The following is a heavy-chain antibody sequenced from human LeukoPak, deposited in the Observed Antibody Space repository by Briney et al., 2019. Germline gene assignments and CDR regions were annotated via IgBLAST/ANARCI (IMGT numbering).Heavy chain of an antibody. J-gene: IGHJ5*02. D-gene: IGHD1-26*01. Sequence: ASVKVSCKASGDTFTGYYMHWVRQAPGQGLEWMGWINPNSGGTNYAQKFQGRVTMTRDTSISTAYMELSRLRSDDTAVYYCAREVGASNWFDPWGQGTLVTVSS. CDR1: GDTFTGYY. V-gene: IGHV1-2*02. CDR2: INPNSGGT. CDR3: AREVGASNWFDP.